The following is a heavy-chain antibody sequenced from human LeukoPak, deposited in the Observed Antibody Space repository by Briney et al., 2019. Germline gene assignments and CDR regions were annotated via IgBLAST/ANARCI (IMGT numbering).Heavy chain of an antibody. J-gene: IGHJ4*02. Sequence: SETLSLTCSVSGGSVSSGNYYWSWIRQPPGKGLEWIGHVGYSGTTSYNPSLRRRVAISLETSKNRFSLKVMYLTAADTAVYYCARGIRTGYGYWGQGTLVTVSS. CDR2: VGYSGTT. CDR3: ARGIRTGYGY. CDR1: GGSVSSGNYY. D-gene: IGHD1-1*01. V-gene: IGHV4-61*01.